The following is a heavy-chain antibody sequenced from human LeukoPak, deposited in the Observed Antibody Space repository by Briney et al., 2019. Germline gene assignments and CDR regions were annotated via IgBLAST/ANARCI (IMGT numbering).Heavy chain of an antibody. V-gene: IGHV3-7*01. CDR1: GFTFSSYW. D-gene: IGHD6-19*01. CDR3: ASSSGWDPTYYFDY. CDR2: IKQDGGEK. Sequence: GGSLRLSCAASGFTFSSYWMSWVRQAPGKGLEWVANIKQDGGEKYYVDSVKGRFTISRDNAKNSLYLQMNSLRAEDTAVYYCASSSGWDPTYYFDYWGQGTLVTVSS. J-gene: IGHJ4*02.